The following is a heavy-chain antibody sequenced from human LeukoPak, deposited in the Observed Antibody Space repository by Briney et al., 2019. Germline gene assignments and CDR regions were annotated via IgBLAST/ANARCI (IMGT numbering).Heavy chain of an antibody. Sequence: GGSLRLSCAASGFTFSDYYMSWIRQAPGKGLEWVSYISSSGSTIYYADSVKGRFTISRDNAKKSLYLEMNGLRAEDTAMYYCVKDLGFGMIVPRGFHYWGQGTLVSVSS. D-gene: IGHD3-22*01. V-gene: IGHV3-11*01. CDR2: ISSSGSTI. CDR1: GFTFSDYY. CDR3: VKDLGFGMIVPRGFHY. J-gene: IGHJ4*02.